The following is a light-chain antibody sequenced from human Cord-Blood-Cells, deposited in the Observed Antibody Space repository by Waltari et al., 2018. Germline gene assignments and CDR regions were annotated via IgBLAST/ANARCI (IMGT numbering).Light chain of an antibody. CDR3: SSYAGSNIA. CDR1: SSDVGGYNY. J-gene: IGLJ2*01. CDR2: EVS. Sequence: QSALTQPPSASGSPGQSVTISCTGTSSDVGGYNYVSWYQPHPGKAPKLMIYEVSKRPSGVPDRFSGSKSGNTASLTVSGLQAEDEADYYCSSYAGSNIAFGGGTKLTVL. V-gene: IGLV2-8*01.